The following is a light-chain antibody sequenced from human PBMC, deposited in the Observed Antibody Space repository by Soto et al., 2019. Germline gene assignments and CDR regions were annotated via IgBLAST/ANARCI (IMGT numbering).Light chain of an antibody. V-gene: IGKV3-15*01. J-gene: IGKJ1*01. CDR2: RAS. CDR3: LQYHNLWA. Sequence: IVITQSPATPSVSPGESATLSCRASQNIYSNVAWYQQRPGQAPRLLIYRASTRATGIPARFSGSGSGTEFTLTISSLQSEDFTVYSCLQYHNLWAFGQGTKVDIK. CDR1: QNIYSN.